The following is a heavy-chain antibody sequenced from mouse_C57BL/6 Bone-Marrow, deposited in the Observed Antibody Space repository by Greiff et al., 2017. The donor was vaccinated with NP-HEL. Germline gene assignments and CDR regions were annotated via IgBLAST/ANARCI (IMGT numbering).Heavy chain of an antibody. D-gene: IGHD2-1*01. CDR2: ISYDGSN. V-gene: IGHV3-6*01. CDR1: GYSITSGYY. J-gene: IGHJ3*01. CDR3: ARDNYGNYVGFAY. Sequence: EVKLMESGPGLVKPSQSLSLTCSVTGYSITSGYYWNWIRQFPGNKLEWMGYISYDGSNNYNPSLKNRISITRDTSKNQFFLKLNSVTTEDTATYYCARDNYGNYVGFAYWGQGTLVTVSA.